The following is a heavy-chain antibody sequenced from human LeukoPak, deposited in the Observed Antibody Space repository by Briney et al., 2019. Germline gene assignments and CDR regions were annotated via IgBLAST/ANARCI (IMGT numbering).Heavy chain of an antibody. V-gene: IGHV3-48*01. CDR1: GFSFSRYT. J-gene: IGHJ3*01. D-gene: IGHD3-10*01. Sequence: GGSLRLSCVASGFSFSRYTMSWVRQAPGKGLEWVSYISSGGTTINYADSVEGRFTISRDNAKNSLSLQMHSLRVDDTAVYYCARVTGADAFDLWGQGTMVTVSS. CDR2: ISSGGTTI. CDR3: ARVTGADAFDL.